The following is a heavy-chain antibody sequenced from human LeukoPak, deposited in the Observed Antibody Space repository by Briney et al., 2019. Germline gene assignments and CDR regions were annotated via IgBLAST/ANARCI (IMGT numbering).Heavy chain of an antibody. CDR1: DGSFSGYY. CDR3: ARVSYYDSSGNRGAFDY. D-gene: IGHD3-22*01. J-gene: IGHJ4*02. Sequence: KPSETLSLTCAVYDGSFSGYYWSWIRQPPGKGLEWIGEINHSGSTNYNPSLKSRVTISVDKSKHQFSLKLSSVTAADTAVYYCARVSYYDSSGNRGAFDYWGQGTLVTVSS. V-gene: IGHV4-34*01. CDR2: INHSGST.